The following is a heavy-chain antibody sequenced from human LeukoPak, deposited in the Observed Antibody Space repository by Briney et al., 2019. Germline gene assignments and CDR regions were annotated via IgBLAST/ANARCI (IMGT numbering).Heavy chain of an antibody. CDR3: ARALGSPLDY. Sequence: PGGSLSLSCAASGFTFSTNWMHWARQAPGKGLVWVSRINNDGSSTSYADSVKGRFIISRDNAKNTLYLQMNSLRGEDTAVYYCARALGSPLDYWGQGTLVTVSS. CDR2: INNDGSST. CDR1: GFTFSTNW. V-gene: IGHV3-74*01. J-gene: IGHJ4*02. D-gene: IGHD1-26*01.